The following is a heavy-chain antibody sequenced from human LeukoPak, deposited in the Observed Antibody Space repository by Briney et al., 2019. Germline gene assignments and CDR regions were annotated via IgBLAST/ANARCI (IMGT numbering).Heavy chain of an antibody. CDR3: ARGPTLVPAAPPVEYFQH. J-gene: IGHJ1*01. Sequence: SETLSLTCTVSGGSISSGSYYWSWIRQPAGKGLEWIGRIYTSGSTNYNPSLKSRVTISVDTSKNQFSLKLSSVTAADTAVYYCARGPTLVPAAPPVEYFQHWGQGTLVTVSS. CDR2: IYTSGST. CDR1: GGSISSGSYY. D-gene: IGHD2-2*01. V-gene: IGHV4-61*02.